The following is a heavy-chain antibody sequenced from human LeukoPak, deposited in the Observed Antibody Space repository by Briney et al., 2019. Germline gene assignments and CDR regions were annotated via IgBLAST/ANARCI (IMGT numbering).Heavy chain of an antibody. V-gene: IGHV1-69*13. J-gene: IGHJ4*02. D-gene: IGHD1-26*01. CDR2: IIPIFGTA. CDR1: GGTFSSYA. Sequence: GASVKVSCKASGGTFSSYAISWVRQAPGQGLERMGGIIPIFGTANYAQKFQGRVTITADESTSTAYMELSSLRSEDTAVYYCASPMGYSGSPSLLNYFDYWGQGTLVTVSS. CDR3: ASPMGYSGSPSLLNYFDY.